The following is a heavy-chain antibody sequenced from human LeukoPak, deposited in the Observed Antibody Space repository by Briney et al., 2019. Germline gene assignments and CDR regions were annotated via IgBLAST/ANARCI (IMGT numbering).Heavy chain of an antibody. CDR2: ISYDGSNK. D-gene: IGHD3-16*01. CDR1: GFTFSSYA. V-gene: IGHV3-30*04. Sequence: GGSLRLSCAASGFTFSSYAMHWVRQAPGKGLEWVAVISYDGSNKYYADSVKGRFTISRDNSKNTLYLQMNSLRAEDTAVYYCAREGSRGRFDPWGQGSLVTVSS. J-gene: IGHJ5*02. CDR3: AREGSRGRFDP.